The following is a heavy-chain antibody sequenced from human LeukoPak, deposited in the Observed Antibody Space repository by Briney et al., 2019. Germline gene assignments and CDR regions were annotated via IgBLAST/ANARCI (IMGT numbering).Heavy chain of an antibody. Sequence: SETLSLTCTVSGGSISSSSYYWGWIRQPPGKGLEWIGSIYYSGSTYYNPSLKSRVTISVDTSKNQFSLKLSSVTAADTAVYYCARQDSSPYDFDYWGQGTLVTVSS. D-gene: IGHD6-6*01. CDR2: IYYSGST. J-gene: IGHJ4*02. V-gene: IGHV4-39*01. CDR1: GGSISSSSYY. CDR3: ARQDSSPYDFDY.